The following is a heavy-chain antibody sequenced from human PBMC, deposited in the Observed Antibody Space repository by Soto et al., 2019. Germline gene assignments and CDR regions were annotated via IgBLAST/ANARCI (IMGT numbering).Heavy chain of an antibody. CDR2: INPNSGGT. D-gene: IGHD6-19*01. V-gene: IGHV1-2*04. Sequence: GASVKVSCKASGYTFTGYYMYWVRQAPGQGLEWMGWINPNSGGTNYAQKFQGWVTMTRDTSISTAYMELSRLRSDDTAVYYCARGQIAVAGTSVSPDYYYYYGMDVWGQGTTVTVSS. CDR1: GYTFTGYY. CDR3: ARGQIAVAGTSVSPDYYYYYGMDV. J-gene: IGHJ6*02.